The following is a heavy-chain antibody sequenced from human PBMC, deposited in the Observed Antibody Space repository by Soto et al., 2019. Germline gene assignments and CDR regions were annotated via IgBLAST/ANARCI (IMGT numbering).Heavy chain of an antibody. D-gene: IGHD3-3*01. CDR1: GFTFDDYA. CDR2: ISWNVGSI. CDR3: AKGVAGWYSFDY. V-gene: IGHV3-9*01. Sequence: EVQLVESGGGLVQPGRSLRLSCAASGFTFDDYAMHWVRQAPGKGLEWVSGISWNVGSIAYADSVKGRFTISRDNAKNSLYLQMNSLRAEDTALYYCAKGVAGWYSFDYWGQGTLVTVSS. J-gene: IGHJ4*02.